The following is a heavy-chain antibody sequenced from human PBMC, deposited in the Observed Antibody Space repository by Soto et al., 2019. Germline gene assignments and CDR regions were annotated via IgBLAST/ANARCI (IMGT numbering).Heavy chain of an antibody. CDR1: AGPFSSYA. J-gene: IGHJ3*02. CDR2: IIPIFGTA. D-gene: IGHD4-17*01. CDR3: ATSTALTRFSDAFHI. Sequence: SVKVSCKASAGPFSSYAISWVRQAPGQGLEWMGEIIPIFGTANYAQKFQGRVTITADESTSTAYMELSSLRSEETAVYYCATSTALTRFSDAFHIWGQGTMFPVS. V-gene: IGHV1-69*13.